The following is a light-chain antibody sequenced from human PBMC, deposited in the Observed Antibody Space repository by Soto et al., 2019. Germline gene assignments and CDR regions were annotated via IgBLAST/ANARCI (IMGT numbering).Light chain of an antibody. J-gene: IGLJ1*01. CDR2: EVS. Sequence: QSVLTQPASVSGSPGQSITISCTGTSSDVGGYNYVSWYQQHPGKAPKLMIYEVSNRPSGVSIRFSGSRSGNTASLTISGLQAEDEAEYYCNSYTSSSTFVFGTGTKLTVL. V-gene: IGLV2-14*01. CDR3: NSYTSSSTFV. CDR1: SSDVGGYNY.